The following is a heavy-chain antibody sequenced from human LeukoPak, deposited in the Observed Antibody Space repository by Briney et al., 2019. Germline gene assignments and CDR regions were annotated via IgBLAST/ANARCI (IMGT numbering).Heavy chain of an antibody. V-gene: IGHV4-61*02. CDR3: AREVVSAAKYDY. D-gene: IGHD2-2*01. CDR1: GGSISSGSYY. CDR2: IYTSGST. Sequence: SQTLSLTCTVSGGSISSGSYYWSWIRQPAGKGLEWIGRIYTSGSTNYNPSLKSRVTISVDTSKNQFSLKLSSVTAADAAVYYCAREVVSAAKYDYWGQGTLVTVSS. J-gene: IGHJ4*02.